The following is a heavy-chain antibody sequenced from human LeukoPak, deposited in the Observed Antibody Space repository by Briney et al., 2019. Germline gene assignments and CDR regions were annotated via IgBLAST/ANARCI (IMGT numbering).Heavy chain of an antibody. CDR2: ISSSSSYI. Sequence: GGSLRLSCAASGFTFSSYSMNWVRQAPGKGLEWVSSISSSSSYIYYADSVKGRFTISRDNAKNSLYLQMNSLRAEDTAVYYCARDPGRWYDHYYYMDAWGKGTTVTVSS. CDR3: ARDPGRWYDHYYYMDA. CDR1: GFTFSSYS. J-gene: IGHJ6*03. D-gene: IGHD6-13*01. V-gene: IGHV3-21*01.